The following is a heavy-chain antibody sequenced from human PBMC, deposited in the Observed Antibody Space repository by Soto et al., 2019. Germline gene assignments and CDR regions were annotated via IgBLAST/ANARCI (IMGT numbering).Heavy chain of an antibody. V-gene: IGHV3-33*01. Sequence: QVQLVESGGGVVQPGRSLRLSCAASGFTFNNYGMHWVRQAPGKGLEWLAVIWNDGSNRSYSNSVKGGLTISRDNSKNTLYHQMSSRRGEDTAVYYCARRQIPPPTRGAANARGGMDVWGQGTTVTVSS. J-gene: IGHJ6*02. CDR3: ARRQIPPPTRGAANARGGMDV. CDR1: GFTFNNYG. D-gene: IGHD6-13*01. CDR2: IWNDGSNR.